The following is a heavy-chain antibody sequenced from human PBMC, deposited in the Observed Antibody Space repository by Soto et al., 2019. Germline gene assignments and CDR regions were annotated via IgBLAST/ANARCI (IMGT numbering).Heavy chain of an antibody. CDR3: ARRGSGPTPFFDY. CDR1: SGSISSSSDY. J-gene: IGHJ4*02. CDR2: IYYSGST. Sequence: QLQLEESGPGLVKPSETLSLTCTVSSGSISSSSDYWAWIRQPPGKGLEWIGSIYYSGSTYYNPSLKSRVTISVDTSKKQFSLKVSSVTAADTAVYYCARRGSGPTPFFDYWGQGTLVTVSS. V-gene: IGHV4-39*01. D-gene: IGHD6-19*01.